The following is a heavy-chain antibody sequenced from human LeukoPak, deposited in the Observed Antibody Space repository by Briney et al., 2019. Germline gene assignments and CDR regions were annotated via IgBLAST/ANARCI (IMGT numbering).Heavy chain of an antibody. Sequence: SVKVSCKASGGTFSSYAISWVRQAPGQGLEWMGRIIPILGIANYAQKFQGRVTITADKSTSTAYMELSSLRSEDTAVYYCAXNXEIYYYYGMDVWGQGTTVTVSS. CDR3: AXNXEIYYYYGMDV. CDR2: IIPILGIA. CDR1: GGTFSSYA. V-gene: IGHV1-69*04. J-gene: IGHJ6*02.